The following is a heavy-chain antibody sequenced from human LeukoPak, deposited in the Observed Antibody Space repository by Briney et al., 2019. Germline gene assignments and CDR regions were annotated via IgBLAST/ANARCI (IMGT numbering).Heavy chain of an antibody. D-gene: IGHD5-18*01. CDR2: INHSGST. CDR3: ARVRRGYSYGPLFDY. V-gene: IGHV4-34*01. Sequence: SETLSLTCAVYGGSFSGYYWSWIRQPPRKGLEWIGEINHSGSTNYNPSLKSRVTTSVDTSKNQFSLKLSSVTAADTAVYYCARVRRGYSYGPLFDYWGQGTLVTVSS. CDR1: GGSFSGYY. J-gene: IGHJ4*02.